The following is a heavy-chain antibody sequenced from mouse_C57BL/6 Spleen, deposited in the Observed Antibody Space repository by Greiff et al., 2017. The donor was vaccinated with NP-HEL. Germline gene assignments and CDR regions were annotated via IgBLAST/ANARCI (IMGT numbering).Heavy chain of an antibody. Sequence: VQLQQSGAELVKPGASVKMSCKASGYTFTSYWITWVKQRPGQGLEWIGDIYPGSGSTNYNEKFKSKATLTVDTSSSTAYMQLSSLTSEDSAVYYVAVRVITSVVATNYYAMYYWGQGTSVTVAS. CDR1: GYTFTSYW. V-gene: IGHV1-55*01. CDR2: IYPGSGST. J-gene: IGHJ4*01. D-gene: IGHD1-1*01. CDR3: AVRVITSVVATNYYAMYY.